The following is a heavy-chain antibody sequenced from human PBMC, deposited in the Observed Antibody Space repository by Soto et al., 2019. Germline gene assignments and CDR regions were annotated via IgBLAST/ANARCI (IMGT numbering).Heavy chain of an antibody. J-gene: IGHJ6*02. CDR2: INYRGSS. CDR3: VRGQPHRITIFEVVIRSYDYGMDV. Sequence: SETLSLTCAVYGGSFTGYYWTWIRQTPGKGLEWIGEINYRGSSYYNPSLESRIPMAVDTSKNQFSLKLRSVTAADTAVYFCVRGQPHRITIFEVVIRSYDYGMDVWGQGTTVT. CDR1: GGSFTGYY. D-gene: IGHD3-3*02. V-gene: IGHV4-34*01.